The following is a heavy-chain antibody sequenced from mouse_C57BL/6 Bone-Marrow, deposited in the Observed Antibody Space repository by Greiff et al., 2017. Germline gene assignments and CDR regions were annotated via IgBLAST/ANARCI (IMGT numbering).Heavy chain of an antibody. Sequence: EVKVEESGGGLVQPGGSLKLSCAASGFTFSDYYMYWVRQTPEKRLEWVAYISNGGGSTYYPDTVKGRFTISRDNAKNTLYLQMSRLKSEDTAMYYCARCGYFSMDYWGQGTSVTVSS. CDR1: GFTFSDYY. J-gene: IGHJ4*01. V-gene: IGHV5-12*01. CDR3: ARCGYFSMDY. CDR2: ISNGGGST.